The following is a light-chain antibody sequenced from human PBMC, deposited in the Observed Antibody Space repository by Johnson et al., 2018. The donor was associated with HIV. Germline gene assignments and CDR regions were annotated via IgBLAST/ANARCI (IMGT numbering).Light chain of an antibody. J-gene: IGLJ1*01. CDR1: SSNIGNNY. CDR3: GTWDSSLSAGV. V-gene: IGLV1-51*02. Sequence: QSVLTQPPSVSAAPGQKVTIYCSGSSSNIGNNYVSWYQQLPGTAPKVLIYENNKRPSGIPDRFSGSKSGASATLGITGLQTGDEADYYCGTWDSSLSAGVFGTGTTVTVL. CDR2: ENN.